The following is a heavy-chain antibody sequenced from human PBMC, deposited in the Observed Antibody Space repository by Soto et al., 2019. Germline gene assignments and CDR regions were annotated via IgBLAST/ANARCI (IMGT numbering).Heavy chain of an antibody. V-gene: IGHV4-38-2*01. Sequence: SETLSLTCAVSGYSISSGYYWGWIRQPPGKGLEWIGSIYHSGSTYYNPSLKGRVTISVDTSKNQFSLKLSSVTAADTAVYYCVRAPGPENYYYYGMDVWGQGTTVT. CDR3: VRAPGPENYYYYGMDV. CDR2: IYHSGST. J-gene: IGHJ6*02. CDR1: GYSISSGYY.